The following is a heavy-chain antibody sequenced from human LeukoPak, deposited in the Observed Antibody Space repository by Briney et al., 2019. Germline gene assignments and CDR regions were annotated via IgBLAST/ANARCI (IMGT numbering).Heavy chain of an antibody. Sequence: SVKVSCKASGGTFSSYAISWVRQAPGQGLEWMGRIIPIPGIANYAQKFQGRVTITADKSTSTAYMELSSLRSEDTAVYYCARGSSSYYYGTDVWGQGTTVTVSS. V-gene: IGHV1-69*04. D-gene: IGHD6-6*01. CDR2: IIPIPGIA. CDR3: ARGSSSYYYGTDV. CDR1: GGTFSSYA. J-gene: IGHJ6*02.